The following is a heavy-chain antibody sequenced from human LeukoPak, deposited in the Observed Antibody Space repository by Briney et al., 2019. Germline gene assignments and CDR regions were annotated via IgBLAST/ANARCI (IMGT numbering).Heavy chain of an antibody. V-gene: IGHV4-4*07. CDR3: ARDRRDMVRGINIVRQYHYYYYMDV. D-gene: IGHD3-10*01. Sequence: SETLSLTCTVSGGSISSYYWSWIRQPAGKRLEWIGRFYTSGTTNYNPSLKSRVTMSVDASKNQFSLKLSSVTAADTAVYYCARDRRDMVRGINIVRQYHYYYYMDVWGKGTTVTVSS. CDR2: FYTSGTT. CDR1: GGSISSYY. J-gene: IGHJ6*03.